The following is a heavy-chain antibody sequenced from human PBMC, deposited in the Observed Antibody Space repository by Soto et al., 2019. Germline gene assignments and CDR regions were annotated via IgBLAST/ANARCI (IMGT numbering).Heavy chain of an antibody. CDR2: IIPIPGTA. CDR1: GGTFGSYA. CDR3: ARSQGSSTSLEIYYYYYYGMDV. V-gene: IGHV1-69*01. Sequence: QVQLVQSGAEVKKPGYSVKVSCKASGGTFGSYAISWVRLAPGQGLECMGGIIPIPGTANYAQKFQGRVTIAADESTSTAYMELSSLRSEDTAVYYCARSQGSSTSLEIYYYYYYGMDVWGQGTTVTVSS. J-gene: IGHJ6*02. D-gene: IGHD2-2*01.